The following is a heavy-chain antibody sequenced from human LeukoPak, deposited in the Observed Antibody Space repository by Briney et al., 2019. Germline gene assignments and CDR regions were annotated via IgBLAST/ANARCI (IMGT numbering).Heavy chain of an antibody. J-gene: IGHJ4*02. D-gene: IGHD3-22*01. Sequence: PSQTLSLTCTVSGGSISSGSYYWSWIRQPAGKGLEWIGRIYTGGSTNYNPSLKSRVTISVDTSKNQFSLKLSSVTAADTAVYYCASFYYDSSGYIDYWGQGTLVTVSS. CDR1: GGSISSGSYY. V-gene: IGHV4-61*02. CDR2: IYTGGST. CDR3: ASFYYDSSGYIDY.